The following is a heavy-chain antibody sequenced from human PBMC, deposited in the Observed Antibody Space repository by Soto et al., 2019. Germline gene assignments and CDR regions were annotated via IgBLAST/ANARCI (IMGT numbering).Heavy chain of an antibody. Sequence: QVQLQESGPGLVKPSGTLSLTCAVSGGSISSSNWWSWVRQPPGKGLEWIGGIYHSGSTNDNPSLKSRVTISVDKPKNQLSLKLSSVTAADTAVYYCARVLGQQLVLGYYYYGMDVWGQGTTVTVSS. CDR2: IYHSGST. D-gene: IGHD6-13*01. V-gene: IGHV4-4*02. CDR3: ARVLGQQLVLGYYYYGMDV. CDR1: GGSISSSNW. J-gene: IGHJ6*02.